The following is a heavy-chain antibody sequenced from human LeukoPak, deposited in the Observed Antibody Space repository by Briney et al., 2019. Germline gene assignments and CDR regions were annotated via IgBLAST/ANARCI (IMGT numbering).Heavy chain of an antibody. J-gene: IGHJ3*01. D-gene: IGHD3-3*01. CDR2: ISGSGGST. V-gene: IGHV3-23*01. Sequence: GGSLRLSCAASGFSFSSYAMSWVRQAPGKGLEWVSVISGSGGSTYYADSVKGRFTISRENSKNTLYLQMNSLRVEDTAVYYCAKDRADFWSGATDAFDVWGLGTMVTVSS. CDR3: AKDRADFWSGATDAFDV. CDR1: GFSFSSYA.